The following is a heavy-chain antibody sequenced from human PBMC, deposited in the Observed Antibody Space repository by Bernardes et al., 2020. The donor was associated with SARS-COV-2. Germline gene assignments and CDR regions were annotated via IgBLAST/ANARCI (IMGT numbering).Heavy chain of an antibody. J-gene: IGHJ6*02. D-gene: IGHD3-16*01. Sequence: LRLSCAASGFTSSSYWMSWVRRAPRKGLEWVANIKQDGSEKYYVDSVKGRFTISRDNAKNSLFLQMNSLRAEDTAVYYCASGGGILDVWGQGTTVTVSS. CDR1: GFTSSSYW. CDR3: ASGGGILDV. V-gene: IGHV3-7*02. CDR2: IKQDGSEK.